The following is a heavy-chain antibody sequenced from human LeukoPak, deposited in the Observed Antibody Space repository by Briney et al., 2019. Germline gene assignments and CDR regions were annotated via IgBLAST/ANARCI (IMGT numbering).Heavy chain of an antibody. V-gene: IGHV3-48*01. D-gene: IGHD6-19*01. CDR1: GFTFSSYG. Sequence: GGSLRLSCAASGFTFSSYGMSWVRQAPGKGLEWVSYISCTSNTRYYANSVKGRFTVSRDNAKNSLYLQMNSLRAEETAIYYCARDLGSYSTGWYMGFDYWGQGTLVTVSS. CDR2: ISCTSNTR. CDR3: ARDLGSYSTGWYMGFDY. J-gene: IGHJ4*02.